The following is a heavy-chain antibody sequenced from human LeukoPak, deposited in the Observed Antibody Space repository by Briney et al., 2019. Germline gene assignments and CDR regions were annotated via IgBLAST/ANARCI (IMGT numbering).Heavy chain of an antibody. Sequence: SETLSLTCTVSGGSISSSSYYWGWIRQHPGKGLEWIGYIYYSGSTYYNPSLKSRVTILVDTSKNQFSLKLSSVTAADTAVYYCARSHDSSAYYFDYWGQGTLVTVSS. V-gene: IGHV4-31*03. J-gene: IGHJ4*02. D-gene: IGHD3-22*01. CDR1: GGSISSSSYY. CDR3: ARSHDSSAYYFDY. CDR2: IYYSGST.